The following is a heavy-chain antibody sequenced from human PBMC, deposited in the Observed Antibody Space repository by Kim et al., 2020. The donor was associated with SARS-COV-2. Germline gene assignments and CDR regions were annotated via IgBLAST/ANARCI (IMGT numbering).Heavy chain of an antibody. CDR2: ISIGGRYK. D-gene: IGHD3-10*01. V-gene: IGHV3-30-3*01. Sequence: GGSLRLSCAASGLSFDSYAMNWVRQAPGKGLEWVSVISIGGRYKAYAGSVKGRVTISRDNSKNTLHLQMNSLRVEDTAVYYCARGNYYESVSLSDYYNGMDVWGQETTVTVSS. J-gene: IGHJ6*02. CDR3: ARGNYYESVSLSDYYNGMDV. CDR1: GLSFDSYA.